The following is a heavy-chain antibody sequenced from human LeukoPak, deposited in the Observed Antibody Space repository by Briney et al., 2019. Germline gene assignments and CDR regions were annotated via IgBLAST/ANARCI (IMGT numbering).Heavy chain of an antibody. CDR3: AIQAAAGTVAYYYYYRDV. CDR1: GYSFTSYW. V-gene: IGHV5-51*01. CDR2: IYPGDSDT. J-gene: IGHJ6*03. D-gene: IGHD6-13*01. Sequence: GESLKISCKGSGYSFTSYWIGWVRQMPGKGLEWMGIIYPGDSDTRYSPSFQGQVTISADKSISTAYLQWSSLQASDTAMYYCAIQAAAGTVAYYYYYRDVWGKGTTVTVSS.